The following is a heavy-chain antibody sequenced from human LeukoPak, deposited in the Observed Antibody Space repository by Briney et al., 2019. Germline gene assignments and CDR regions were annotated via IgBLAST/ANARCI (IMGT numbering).Heavy chain of an antibody. CDR1: GGTFSSYA. D-gene: IGHD4-11*01. CDR3: ARGENDYSNYY. Sequence: ASVKVSCKASGGTFSSYAISWVRQAPGQGLEWMGIINPSGGSTSYAQKFQGRVTMTRDTSTSTVYMELSSLRSEDTAVYYCARGENDYSNYYWGQGTLVTVSS. CDR2: INPSGGST. J-gene: IGHJ4*02. V-gene: IGHV1-46*01.